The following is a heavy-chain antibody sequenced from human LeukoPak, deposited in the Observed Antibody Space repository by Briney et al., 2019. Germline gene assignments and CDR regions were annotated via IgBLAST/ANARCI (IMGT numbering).Heavy chain of an antibody. J-gene: IGHJ6*02. CDR1: GGTFSSYA. V-gene: IGHV1-69*13. CDR3: ARSRYYYDSSFRYYYYYGMDV. CDR2: IIPIFGTA. Sequence: SVKASCTASGGTFSSYAISWVRQAPGQGLEWMGGIIPIFGTANYAQKFQGRVTITADESTSTAYMELSSLRSEDTAVYYCARSRYYYDSSFRYYYYYGMDVWGQGTTVTVSS. D-gene: IGHD3-22*01.